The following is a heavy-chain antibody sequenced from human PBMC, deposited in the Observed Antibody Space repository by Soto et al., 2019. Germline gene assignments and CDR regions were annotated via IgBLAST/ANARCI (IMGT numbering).Heavy chain of an antibody. CDR2: IIPLFGTP. Sequence: QVQLVQSGAEVKKPGSSVKVSCKASGGTFSSYAISWVRQAPGQGLEWMGGIIPLFGTPDYAQKFQGRVTITADESTSRAYLELSSLRSEYTAVYYCAGQPTVTPSYDYGMDVWGQGTTVTVSS. D-gene: IGHD4-4*01. V-gene: IGHV1-69*12. CDR1: GGTFSSYA. CDR3: AGQPTVTPSYDYGMDV. J-gene: IGHJ6*02.